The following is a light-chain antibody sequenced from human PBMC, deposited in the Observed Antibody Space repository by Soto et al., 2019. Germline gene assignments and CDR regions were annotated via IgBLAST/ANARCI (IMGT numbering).Light chain of an antibody. J-gene: IGKJ1*01. CDR3: QHYNSYSEA. Sequence: DVVMTQSPLSLPVTLGQPASISCRSTQSLVSSDGNTYLTWLQQRPGQSPRRLIYRVSGRESGVPDRFSGGGSGTEFTLTISSLQPDDFATYYCQHYNSYSEAFGQGTKVDIK. CDR1: QSLVSSDGNTY. CDR2: RVS. V-gene: IGKV2-30*01.